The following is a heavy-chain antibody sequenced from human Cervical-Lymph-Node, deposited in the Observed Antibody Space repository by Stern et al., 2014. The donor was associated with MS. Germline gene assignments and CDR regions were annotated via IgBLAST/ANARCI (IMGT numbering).Heavy chain of an antibody. Sequence: EVQLVESGGGLIQPGGSLRLSCAASGFTVSSNYMSWVRQAQGQGMERGSFIYSCGNTFYADSVKGRFTVSRDNSKNTLYLQMSSLRAEDTAVYYCARCSAWYVMCYFDLWGQGTLVTVSS. CDR3: ARCSAWYVMCYFDL. CDR2: IYSCGNT. V-gene: IGHV3-53*01. J-gene: IGHJ4*02. D-gene: IGHD6-19*01. CDR1: GFTVSSNY.